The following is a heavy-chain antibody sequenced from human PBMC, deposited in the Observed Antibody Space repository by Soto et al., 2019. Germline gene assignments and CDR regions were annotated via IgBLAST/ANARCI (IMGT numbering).Heavy chain of an antibody. V-gene: IGHV3-23*01. Sequence: GGSLRLSCAASGFTFSSYATSWVRQAPGKGLEWVSAISGSGGSTYYADSVKGRFTISRDNSKNTLYLQMNSLRAEDTAVYYCAKVSLRFLEWLPNWLDPWGQGTLVTVSS. J-gene: IGHJ5*02. CDR3: AKVSLRFLEWLPNWLDP. CDR1: GFTFSSYA. D-gene: IGHD3-3*01. CDR2: ISGSGGST.